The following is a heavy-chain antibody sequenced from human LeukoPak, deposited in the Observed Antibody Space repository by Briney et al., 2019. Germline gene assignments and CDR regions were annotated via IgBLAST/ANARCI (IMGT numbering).Heavy chain of an antibody. CDR1: GYTFTSYD. Sequence: ASVKVSCKASGYTFTSYDINWVRQAPGQGLEWMGWMNPNSGNTGYAQKFQGRVTMTRNTSISTAYMELSSLRSEDTAVYYCARVPLAGFWSDYYRNWFDPWGQGTLVTVSS. CDR3: ARVPLAGFWSDYYRNWFDP. D-gene: IGHD3-3*01. V-gene: IGHV1-8*01. J-gene: IGHJ5*02. CDR2: MNPNSGNT.